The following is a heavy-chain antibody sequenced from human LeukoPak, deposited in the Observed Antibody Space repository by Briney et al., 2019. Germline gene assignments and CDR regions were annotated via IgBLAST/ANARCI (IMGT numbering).Heavy chain of an antibody. CDR3: TRAPHPRCSSSGCYLDY. J-gene: IGHJ4*02. D-gene: IGHD2-2*01. CDR1: GFTFGDYA. V-gene: IGHV3-49*04. CDR2: IQAKAYGGAT. Sequence: HSGGSLTLSCSTSGFTFGDYAMSWVRQAPGKGLEWVCFIQAKAYGGATKYAASVNGRFSISRDDSQSIANLQMNDLKTEDTAVYYCTRAPHPRCSSSGCYLDYWGQGTLVTVSS.